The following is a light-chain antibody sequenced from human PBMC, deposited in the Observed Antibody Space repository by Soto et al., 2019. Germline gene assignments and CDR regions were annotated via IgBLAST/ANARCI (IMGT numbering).Light chain of an antibody. CDR2: AAS. CDR3: QQSYSTPLIT. Sequence: DIQMIQSPSSLSASVGDRVTITCRASQSISSYLNWCQQKPGKAPKLLIYAASSLQSGVPSRSSGSGSGTDFTLTISSLQPEDCATYCCQQSYSTPLITFGQGTRLEIK. J-gene: IGKJ5*01. CDR1: QSISSY. V-gene: IGKV1-39*01.